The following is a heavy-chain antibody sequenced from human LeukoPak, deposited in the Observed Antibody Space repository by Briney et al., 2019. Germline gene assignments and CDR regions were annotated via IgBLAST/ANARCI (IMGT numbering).Heavy chain of an antibody. V-gene: IGHV7-4-1*02. CDR1: GYTFTSYG. CDR3: ARDQGLFWFDP. Sequence: GASVKVSCKASGYTFTSYGISWVRQAPGQGLEWMGWINTNTGNPTYAQGFTGRFVFSLDTSVSTAYLEISSLKAEDTAMYYCARDQGLFWFDPWGQGTLVTVFS. J-gene: IGHJ5*02. CDR2: INTNTGNP.